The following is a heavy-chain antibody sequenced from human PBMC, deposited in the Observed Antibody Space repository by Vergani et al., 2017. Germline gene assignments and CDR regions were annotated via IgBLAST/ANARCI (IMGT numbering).Heavy chain of an antibody. V-gene: IGHV3-15*01. CDR3: TTTGVLIDPFDY. CDR1: GFTFSSYA. CDR2: IKSKTDGGTT. Sequence: EVQLLESGGGLVQPGGSLRLSCAASGFTFSSYAMSWVRQAPGKGLEWVGRIKSKTDGGTTDYAAPVKGRFTISRDDSKNTLYLQMNSLKTEDTAVYYCTTTGVLIDPFDYWGQGTLVTVSS. J-gene: IGHJ4*02. D-gene: IGHD3-22*01.